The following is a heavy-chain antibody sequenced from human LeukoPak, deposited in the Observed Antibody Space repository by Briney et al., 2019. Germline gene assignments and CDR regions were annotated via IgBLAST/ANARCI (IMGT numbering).Heavy chain of an antibody. Sequence: GGSLRLSCAASGFTFSSYWMSWVRQAPGKGLEWVANIKQDGSEKYYVDSVKGRFTISRDNAKNSLYLQMNSLRAEDTAVYYCARESLYCSSTSYYLDYWGQGTLVTVSS. V-gene: IGHV3-7*01. CDR3: ARESLYCSSTSYYLDY. J-gene: IGHJ4*02. CDR1: GFTFSSYW. D-gene: IGHD2-2*01. CDR2: IKQDGSEK.